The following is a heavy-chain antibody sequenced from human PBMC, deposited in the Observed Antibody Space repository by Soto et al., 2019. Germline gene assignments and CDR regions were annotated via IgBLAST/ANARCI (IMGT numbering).Heavy chain of an antibody. CDR2: IRSGGGT. Sequence: ETLSLTCPVSGASISGHYWNWFRQPAGKRLEWIGRIRSGGGTNYSPSLKSRVNMSVDTSKNQLSLKLSSVTAADTAVYFCARISGGPICWGQGTLVTVYS. CDR3: ARISGGPIC. CDR1: GASISGHY. J-gene: IGHJ4*02. V-gene: IGHV4-4*07.